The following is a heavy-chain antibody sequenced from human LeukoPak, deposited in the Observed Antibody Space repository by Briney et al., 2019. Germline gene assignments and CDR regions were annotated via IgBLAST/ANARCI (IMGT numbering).Heavy chain of an antibody. Sequence: GGSLRLSCVGSGFTFGEYGMHWVRQVPGKGLEWVSHITWDGGSTYCAGSVKGRFTISRDNSKNSLYLQMNSLGAEDTALYYCAKDIHIGHGSGWPESWGQGTLVTVSS. CDR2: ITWDGGST. D-gene: IGHD6-19*01. CDR1: GFTFGEYG. J-gene: IGHJ5*02. V-gene: IGHV3-43D*03. CDR3: AKDIHIGHGSGWPES.